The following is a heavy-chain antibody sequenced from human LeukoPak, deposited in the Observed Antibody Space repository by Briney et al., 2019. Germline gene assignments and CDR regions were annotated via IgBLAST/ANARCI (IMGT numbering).Heavy chain of an antibody. D-gene: IGHD6-13*01. V-gene: IGHV1-2*02. CDR3: ARAPGTIAARDY. CDR1: GYTFTDYY. J-gene: IGHJ4*02. Sequence: RASVKVSCKASGYTFTDYYIHWVRQAPGQGLEWMGWINPNTGGTKSTQKFQGRVTMTRDTSISTAYMELSRLRSDDTAVYYCARAPGTIAARDYWGQGTLVTVSS. CDR2: INPNTGGT.